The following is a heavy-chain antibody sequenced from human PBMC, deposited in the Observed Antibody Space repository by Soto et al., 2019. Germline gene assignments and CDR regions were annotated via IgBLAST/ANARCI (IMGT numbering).Heavy chain of an antibody. CDR3: ARSPEYGSSYEFDY. CDR1: GGSISSYY. J-gene: IGHJ4*02. D-gene: IGHD6-6*01. Sequence: PSETLSLTCTVSGGSISSYYWSWIRQPPGKGLEWIGYIYYSGSTNYNPSLKSRVTISVDTSKNQFSLKLSSVTAADTAVYYCARSPEYGSSYEFDYWGQGTLVTVSS. V-gene: IGHV4-59*01. CDR2: IYYSGST.